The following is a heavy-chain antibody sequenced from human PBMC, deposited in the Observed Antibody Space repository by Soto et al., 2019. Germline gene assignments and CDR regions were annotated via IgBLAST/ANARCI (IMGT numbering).Heavy chain of an antibody. J-gene: IGHJ4*02. CDR1: DDSFRGADYY. D-gene: IGHD6-19*01. V-gene: IGHV4-61*08. Sequence: SETLSLTCTVSDDSFRGADYYWRWIRRPLGKGPEWNGYTYYNGYTKYNPALKSRVTMSVDTSKNQFSLSLSSVTSADTAVYCWARGPGYIDGWRTVAFWGRGILVTVSS. CDR3: ARGPGYIDGWRTVAF. CDR2: TYYNGYT.